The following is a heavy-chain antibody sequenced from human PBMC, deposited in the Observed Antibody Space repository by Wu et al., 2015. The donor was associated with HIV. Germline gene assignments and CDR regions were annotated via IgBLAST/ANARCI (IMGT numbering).Heavy chain of an antibody. V-gene: IGHV1-8*02. CDR1: GYTFTNYD. CDR3: AINTDAVATSLYSLGV. CDR2: MNADSGIT. D-gene: IGHD5-12*01. J-gene: IGHJ6*02. Sequence: QVQLVQSGAEVKKPGASVKVSCKASGYTFTNYDVNWVRQSTTQGLEWLGWMNADSGITGYARKFQGRVTMTRNTSISTAYMELSSLRSEDSAVYYCAINTDAVATSLYSLGVWGQGTTVTVSS.